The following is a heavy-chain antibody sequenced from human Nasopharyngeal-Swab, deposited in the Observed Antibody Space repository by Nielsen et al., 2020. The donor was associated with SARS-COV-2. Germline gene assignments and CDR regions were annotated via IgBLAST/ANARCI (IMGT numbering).Heavy chain of an antibody. Sequence: GGPLRLSCAASGFTFSSYSMNWVRQAPGKGLEGVSSISSSSSYIYYADSVKGRFTISRDNAKNSLYLQMNSLRAEDTAVYYCASGPLGSGRHDYYYYYGMDVWGQGTTVTVSS. CDR3: ASGPLGSGRHDYYYYYGMDV. D-gene: IGHD1-14*01. J-gene: IGHJ6*02. V-gene: IGHV3-21*01. CDR1: GFTFSSYS. CDR2: ISSSSSYI.